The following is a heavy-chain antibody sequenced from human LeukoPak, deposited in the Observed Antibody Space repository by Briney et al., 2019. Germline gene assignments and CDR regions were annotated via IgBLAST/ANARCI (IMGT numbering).Heavy chain of an antibody. Sequence: PGGSLRLSCAASGFTFSSYAMSWVRQAPGKGLEWVSAISGSGGSTYYADSVKGRFTISRDNSKNTLYLQMNSLRAEDTAVYYCAKRAVTPLPDYYYYYGMDVWGQGTTATVSS. CDR3: AKRAVTPLPDYYYYYGMDV. D-gene: IGHD4-17*01. CDR1: GFTFSSYA. CDR2: ISGSGGST. V-gene: IGHV3-23*01. J-gene: IGHJ6*02.